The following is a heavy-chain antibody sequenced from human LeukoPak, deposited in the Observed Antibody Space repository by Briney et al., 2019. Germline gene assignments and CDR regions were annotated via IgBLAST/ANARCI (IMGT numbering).Heavy chain of an antibody. Sequence: GASVKVSCKASGYLFNIYGIHWARQAPGQGLEWMGCISAYSGDTEHAQRVQARVILTRDTSTTTMFMELRSLRLDDTAIYYCARDKVAGGELGGRYNSFDPWGQGTLVSVSS. J-gene: IGHJ5*02. CDR2: ISAYSGDT. CDR1: GYLFNIYG. V-gene: IGHV1-18*01. D-gene: IGHD3-10*01. CDR3: ARDKVAGGELGGRYNSFDP.